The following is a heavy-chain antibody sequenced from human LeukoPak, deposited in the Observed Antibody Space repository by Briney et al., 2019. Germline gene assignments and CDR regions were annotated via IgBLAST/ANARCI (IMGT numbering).Heavy chain of an antibody. Sequence: SETLSLTCAVSGYSISSGYYWGWIRQPPGKALEWIGSIYHSGSTYYNPSLKSRVTISGDTSKNQFSLKLSSVTAADTAVYYCARESYRGAWFGELTFGYWGQGTLVTVSS. J-gene: IGHJ4*02. D-gene: IGHD3-10*01. CDR2: IYHSGST. V-gene: IGHV4-38-2*02. CDR3: ARESYRGAWFGELTFGY. CDR1: GYSISSGYY.